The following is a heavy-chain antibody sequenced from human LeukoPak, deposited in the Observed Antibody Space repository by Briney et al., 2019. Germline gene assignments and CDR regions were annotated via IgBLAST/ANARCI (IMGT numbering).Heavy chain of an antibody. CDR3: AKDRGFCSVSSSCNSFDY. CDR2: LSGSGGST. Sequence: GGSLRLSCAASGFTFSSNGMSWVRQTPGKGLEWVSALSGSGGSTYYADSVKGRFTISRDNSKNTLYLQMNSLRAEDTAVYYCAKDRGFCSVSSSCNSFDYWGQGTLVTVSS. D-gene: IGHD2-15*01. V-gene: IGHV3-23*01. J-gene: IGHJ4*02. CDR1: GFTFSSNG.